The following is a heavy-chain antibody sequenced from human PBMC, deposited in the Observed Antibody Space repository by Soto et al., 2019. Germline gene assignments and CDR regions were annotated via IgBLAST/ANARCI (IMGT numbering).Heavy chain of an antibody. Sequence: QVQLQESGPGLVKPSQTLSLTCTVSSGSISSGGYYWSWIRQHPGKGLEWIGYIYYSGSTYYNPSLKSRVTISLDTSKNQFSLKLSSVTAADTAVYYCARYCSGGSCYSSHFDYWGQGTLVTVSS. D-gene: IGHD2-15*01. CDR1: SGSISSGGYY. CDR2: IYYSGST. CDR3: ARYCSGGSCYSSHFDY. V-gene: IGHV4-31*03. J-gene: IGHJ4*02.